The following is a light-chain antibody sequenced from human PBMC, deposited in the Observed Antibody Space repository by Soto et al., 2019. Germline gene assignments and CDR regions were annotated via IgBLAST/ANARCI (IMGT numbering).Light chain of an antibody. V-gene: IGLV1-40*01. Sequence: QSVLTQPPSVSGAPGQRVTISCTGSSSNIGASYDVHWYRQLPGTAPKLLISGNSNRPSGVPDRFSGSKSGTSASLAITGLQAEDEADYYCQSYDNSLSGWVFGGGTKLTVL. CDR1: SSNIGASYD. CDR3: QSYDNSLSGWV. J-gene: IGLJ3*02. CDR2: GNS.